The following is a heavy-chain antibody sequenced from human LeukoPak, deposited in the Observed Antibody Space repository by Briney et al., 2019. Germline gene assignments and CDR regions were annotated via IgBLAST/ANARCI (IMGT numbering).Heavy chain of an antibody. V-gene: IGHV3-21*04. D-gene: IGHD6-13*01. CDR3: AKDGWGGSSWTPFDY. J-gene: IGHJ4*02. CDR2: ISSSSHYL. CDR1: GFTFSSYG. Sequence: GGSLRLSCAASGFTFSSYGIHWVRQAPGKGLEWVSSISSSSHYLYYADSVKGRFTISRDNSKNTLYLQMNSLRAEDTAVYFCAKDGWGGSSWTPFDYWGQGTLVTVSS.